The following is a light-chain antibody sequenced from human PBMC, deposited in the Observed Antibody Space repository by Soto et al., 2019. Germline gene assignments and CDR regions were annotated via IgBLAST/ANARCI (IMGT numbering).Light chain of an antibody. CDR2: AAS. Sequence: DIQMTQSPSSLSASVGDRVTITCRAHQDISNYLAWYQQKPGKVPELRIYAASTLRTGVQSRFSGSGSGTVFTLTINNLQPEDVATYYCQKYNSAPNTFGRGTRLEIK. CDR1: QDISNY. J-gene: IGKJ2*01. CDR3: QKYNSAPNT. V-gene: IGKV1-27*01.